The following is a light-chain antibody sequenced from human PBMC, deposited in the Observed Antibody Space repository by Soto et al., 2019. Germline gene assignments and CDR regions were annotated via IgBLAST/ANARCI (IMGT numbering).Light chain of an antibody. CDR2: EVS. J-gene: IGLJ1*01. V-gene: IGLV2-14*01. Sequence: QSVLAQPASVSGSPGQSIAISCTGTSSDVGGYNYVSWYQQHPGKAPKLMIHEVSNRPSGVSDRCSGSKSGNTASLTISGLQAEDEADYYCSSYTSSSTGVFGTGTKVTVL. CDR1: SSDVGGYNY. CDR3: SSYTSSSTGV.